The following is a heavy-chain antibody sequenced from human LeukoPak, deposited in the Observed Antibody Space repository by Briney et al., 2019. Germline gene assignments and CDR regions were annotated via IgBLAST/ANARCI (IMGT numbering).Heavy chain of an antibody. V-gene: IGHV1-69*13. CDR1: GGTFISYA. J-gene: IGHJ3*02. D-gene: IGHD3-22*01. CDR3: ARTSGYYDSSGYYLTDAFDI. Sequence: SVKVSCKASGGTFISYAISWVRQAPGQGLEWMGGIIPIFGTANYAQKFQGRVTITADESTSTAYMELSSLRSEDTAVCYCARTSGYYDSSGYYLTDAFDIWGQGTMVTVSS. CDR2: IIPIFGTA.